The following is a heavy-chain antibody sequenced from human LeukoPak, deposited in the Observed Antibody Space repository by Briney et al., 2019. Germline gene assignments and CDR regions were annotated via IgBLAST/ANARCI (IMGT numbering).Heavy chain of an antibody. V-gene: IGHV4-59*01. CDR3: ARTSINRNYYYDYYYYYMDV. Sequence: SETLSLTRTVSGGSISSYYWSWIRQPPGKGLEGIGYVYFSGSTNYSPSLKSRVNISVDTSKNQFSLKLSSVTAADTAVYYCARTSINRNYYYDYYYYYMDVWGKGTTVTVSS. CDR1: GGSISSYY. CDR2: VYFSGST. J-gene: IGHJ6*03. D-gene: IGHD1-7*01.